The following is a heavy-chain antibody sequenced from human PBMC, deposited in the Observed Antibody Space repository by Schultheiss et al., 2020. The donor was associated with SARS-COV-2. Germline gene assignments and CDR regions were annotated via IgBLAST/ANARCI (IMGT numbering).Heavy chain of an antibody. D-gene: IGHD3-10*01. Sequence: GGSLRLSCAASGFTFSSYAMSWVRQAPGKGLEWVSAISGSGGSTYYADSVKGRFTISRDNSKNTLSLQMDRLTVEDTAVYYCAKAEDGYYYHGMDVWGQGTTVTVSS. CDR2: ISGSGGST. CDR3: AKAEDGYYYHGMDV. CDR1: GFTFSSYA. J-gene: IGHJ6*02. V-gene: IGHV3-23*01.